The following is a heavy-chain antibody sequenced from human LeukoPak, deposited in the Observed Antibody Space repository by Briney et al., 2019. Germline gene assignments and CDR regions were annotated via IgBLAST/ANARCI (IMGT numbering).Heavy chain of an antibody. D-gene: IGHD3-9*01. Sequence: GASVKVSCKASGYTFTSYDINWVRQATGQGLEWMGWMNPNSGNTGYAQKFQGRVTITRNTSISTAYMELSSLRSEDTAVYYCARMVVPAAIDILTGYDDYWGQGTLVTVSS. CDR2: MNPNSGNT. V-gene: IGHV1-8*03. J-gene: IGHJ4*02. CDR3: ARMVVPAAIDILTGYDDY. CDR1: GYTFTSYD.